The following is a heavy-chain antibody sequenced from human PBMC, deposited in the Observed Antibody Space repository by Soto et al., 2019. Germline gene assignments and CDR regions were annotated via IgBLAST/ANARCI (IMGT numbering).Heavy chain of an antibody. V-gene: IGHV4-39*01. CDR1: GFSISSGGYY. D-gene: IGHD2-2*01. J-gene: IGHJ5*02. Sequence: SETLSLTCPFSGFSISSGGYYWSWIRQHPGKGLEWIGYIYYSGSTYYNPSLKSRVTISVDTSKNQFSLKLSSVTAADTAVYYCARQDIVVVPAAMSRFDPWGQGTLVTVSS. CDR3: ARQDIVVVPAAMSRFDP. CDR2: IYYSGST.